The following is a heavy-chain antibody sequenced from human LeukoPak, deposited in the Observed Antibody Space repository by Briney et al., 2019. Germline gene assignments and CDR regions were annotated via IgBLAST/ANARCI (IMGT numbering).Heavy chain of an antibody. Sequence: GESLKISCKGSGYSFTNYWIGWVRQMPGKGLEWMGIIYPGDSDIRYGPSFQGQVTISADKSINTAYLQWSSLKASDTAIYYCARPSSVCSSTSCYAGAFDSWGQGTLVTVSS. CDR1: GYSFTNYW. CDR2: IYPGDSDI. J-gene: IGHJ4*02. V-gene: IGHV5-51*01. D-gene: IGHD2-2*01. CDR3: ARPSSVCSSTSCYAGAFDS.